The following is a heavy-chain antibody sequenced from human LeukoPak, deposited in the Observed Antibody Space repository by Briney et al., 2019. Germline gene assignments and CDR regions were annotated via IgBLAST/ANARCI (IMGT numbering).Heavy chain of an antibody. CDR1: GFTFSSYW. CDR2: IKQDGSEK. Sequence: TGGSLRLSCAASGFTFSSYWMSWVRQAPGKGLEWVANIKQDGSEKYYVDSVKGRFTISRDNAKNSLYLQMNSLRVEDTAVYYCARHFDWLLSANFDSWGQGTLVTVSS. V-gene: IGHV3-7*01. CDR3: ARHFDWLLSANFDS. J-gene: IGHJ4*02. D-gene: IGHD3-9*01.